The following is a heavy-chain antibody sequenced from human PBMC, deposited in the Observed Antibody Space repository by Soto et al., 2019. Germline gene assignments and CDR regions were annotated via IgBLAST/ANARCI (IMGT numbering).Heavy chain of an antibody. D-gene: IGHD3-10*01. CDR2: IYYSGST. Sequence: PSETLSLTCTVSGGSISSGGYYWSWIRQHPGKGLEWIGYIYYSGSTYYNPSLKSRVTISVDTSKNQFSLKLNSVTAADTAVYYCATRTDYYYGSGSLGGMDVWDQGTTVTVSS. CDR1: GGSISSGGYY. V-gene: IGHV4-31*03. J-gene: IGHJ6*02. CDR3: ATRTDYYYGSGSLGGMDV.